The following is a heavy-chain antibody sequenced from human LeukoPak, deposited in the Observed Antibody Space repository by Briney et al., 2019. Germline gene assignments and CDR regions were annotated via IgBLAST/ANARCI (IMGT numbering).Heavy chain of an antibody. CDR3: AKDKGGSYYYYYGMDV. V-gene: IGHV3-23*01. CDR2: ISGSGGST. CDR1: GFTVSTYS. D-gene: IGHD1-26*01. J-gene: IGHJ6*02. Sequence: GGSLRLSCEASGFTVSTYSMNWVRQAPGKGLEWVSAISGSGGSTYYADSVKGRFTISRDNSKNTLYLQMNSLRAEDTAVYYCAKDKGGSYYYYYGMDVWGQGTTVTVSS.